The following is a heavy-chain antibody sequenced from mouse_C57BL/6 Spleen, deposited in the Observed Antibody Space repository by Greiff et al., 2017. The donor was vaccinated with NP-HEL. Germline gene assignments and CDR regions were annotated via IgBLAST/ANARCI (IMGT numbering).Heavy chain of an antibody. V-gene: IGHV5-17*01. CDR1: GFTFSDYG. CDR3: ARYTVVAPYAMDY. D-gene: IGHD1-1*01. J-gene: IGHJ4*01. Sequence: EVQLVESGGGLVKPGGSLKLSCAASGFTFSDYGMHWVRQAPEKGLEWVAYISSGSSTIYYADTVKGRFTISRDNAKNTLFLQMTSLRSEDTAMYYCARYTVVAPYAMDYWGQGTSVTVSS. CDR2: ISSGSSTI.